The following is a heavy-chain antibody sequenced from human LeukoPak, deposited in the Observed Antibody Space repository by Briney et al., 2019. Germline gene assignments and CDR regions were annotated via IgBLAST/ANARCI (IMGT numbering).Heavy chain of an antibody. CDR1: GLTFSSYA. D-gene: IGHD2-15*01. CDR3: AKYGRSGYSSGMDV. J-gene: IGHJ6*02. Sequence: PGGSLRLSCAASGLTFSSYAMSWVRQAPGKGLEWLSTISGSGAITYYADSVKGRFTISRDNSKNTLYLQMNSLRAEDTAVYYCAKYGRSGYSSGMDVWGQGTTVTVSS. V-gene: IGHV3-23*01. CDR2: ISGSGAIT.